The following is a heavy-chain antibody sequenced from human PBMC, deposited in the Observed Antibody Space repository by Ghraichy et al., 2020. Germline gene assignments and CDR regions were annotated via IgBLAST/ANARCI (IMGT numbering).Heavy chain of an antibody. J-gene: IGHJ4*02. V-gene: IGHV3-74*01. D-gene: IGHD3-10*01. CDR3: ARGSIIGGTWGGYYFDY. CDR1: GFTFSSYW. CDR2: INSDGSST. Sequence: LSLTCAASGFTFSSYWMHWVRQAPGKGLVWVSRINSDGSSTSYADSVKGRFTISRDNAKNMLYLQMNSLRAEDTALYYCARGSIIGGTWGGYYFDYWGQGTLVTVPS.